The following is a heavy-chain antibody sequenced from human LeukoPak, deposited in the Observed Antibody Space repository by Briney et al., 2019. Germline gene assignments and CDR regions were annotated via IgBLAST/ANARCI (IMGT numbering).Heavy chain of an antibody. Sequence: GGSLRLPCSASGFTFTSHVMHWVRQAPGKGLQYVLGISMNVQTTYYAGSVKGRFTISRDSSKNTVYLQMNSLTAEDTAVYYCVREGLERRTNFDYWGQGTLVSVSS. CDR1: GFTFTSHV. D-gene: IGHD1-1*01. V-gene: IGHV3-64D*06. CDR3: VREGLERRTNFDY. CDR2: ISMNVQTT. J-gene: IGHJ4*02.